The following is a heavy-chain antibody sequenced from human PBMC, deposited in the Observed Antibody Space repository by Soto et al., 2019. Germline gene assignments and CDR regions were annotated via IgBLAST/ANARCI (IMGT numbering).Heavy chain of an antibody. CDR1: GDSLSGYY. V-gene: IGHV4-59*01. J-gene: IGHJ4*02. CDR2: FYSSGCT. Sequence: AETLSHTCTVSGDSLSGYYWSWIRQTPGKGLEWIGYFYSSGCTNYNPSLESRVTISVETSKNQISLNLIFVTAADTAVYYCAATPRYWGQGTLVTVSS. CDR3: AATPRY.